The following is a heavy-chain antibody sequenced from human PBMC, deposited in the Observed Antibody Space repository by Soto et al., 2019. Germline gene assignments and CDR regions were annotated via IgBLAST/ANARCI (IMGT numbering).Heavy chain of an antibody. D-gene: IGHD3-10*01. CDR1: GFTFSSYA. CDR3: AKFSGGRGTLLDF. J-gene: IGHJ4*02. V-gene: IGHV3-23*01. CDR2: ISGSGGST. Sequence: GGSLRLSCAASGFTFSSYAMSWVRQAPGKGLEWVSAISGSGGSTYYADSVKGRFTISRDNSKNTLYLQMNSLRAEDRAVYSCAKFSGGRGTLLDFWGQGTLVTVSS.